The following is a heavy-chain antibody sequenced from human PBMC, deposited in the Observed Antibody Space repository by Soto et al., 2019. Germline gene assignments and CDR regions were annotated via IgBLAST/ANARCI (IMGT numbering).Heavy chain of an antibody. CDR1: GGSISSSNW. CDR2: IYYSGST. Sequence: TSETLSLTCAVSGGSISSSNWWSWVRQPPGKGLEWIGSIYYSGSTYYNPSLKSRVTISVDTSKNQFSLKLSSVTAADTAVYYCARQSGYYTPDAFDIWGQGTMLTVSS. D-gene: IGHD3-3*01. V-gene: IGHV4-39*01. J-gene: IGHJ3*02. CDR3: ARQSGYYTPDAFDI.